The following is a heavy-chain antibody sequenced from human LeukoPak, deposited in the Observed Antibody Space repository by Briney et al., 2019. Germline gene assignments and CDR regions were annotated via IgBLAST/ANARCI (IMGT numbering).Heavy chain of an antibody. CDR1: GFTFSSYA. V-gene: IGHV3-23*01. CDR3: AIMHPYYDGSGYWVQ. D-gene: IGHD3-22*01. J-gene: IGHJ4*02. CDR2: ISTSGGSS. Sequence: GGSLRLSCAASGFTFSSYAMSWVRQAPGKGLEWVSGISTSGGSSSYADSVKGRFTISRDNPRNTLYMQMNSLRAGDTALYYCAIMHPYYDGSGYWVQWGQGTLVTVSS.